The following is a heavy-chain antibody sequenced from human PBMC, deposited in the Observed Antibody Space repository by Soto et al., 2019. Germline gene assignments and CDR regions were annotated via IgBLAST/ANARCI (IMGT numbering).Heavy chain of an antibody. V-gene: IGHV3-48*01. J-gene: IGHJ2*01. CDR2: ISSSSSTI. CDR3: ARDYRGVTRIRYFDL. Sequence: EVQLVESGGGLVQPGGSLRLSCAASGFTFTSYSMNWVRQAPGKGLEWVSYISSSSSTIYYADSVKGRFTISRDNAKNSLYLQMNSLRAEDSAVYYCARDYRGVTRIRYFDLWGRGTLVTVSS. CDR1: GFTFTSYS. D-gene: IGHD4-17*01.